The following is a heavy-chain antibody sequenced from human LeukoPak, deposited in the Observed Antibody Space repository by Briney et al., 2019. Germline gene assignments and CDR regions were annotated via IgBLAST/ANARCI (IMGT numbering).Heavy chain of an antibody. CDR3: AREGDAFDI. CDR1: GFTVSSNS. V-gene: IGHV3-53*01. Sequence: GGSLRLSCTVSGFTVSSNSMSWVRQAPGKGLEWVSFIYTTGRTHNSDSVKGRFTISRDSSKNTLYLQMNSLRAEDTAVYYCAREGDAFDIWGQGTMVTVSS. J-gene: IGHJ3*02. CDR2: IYTTGRT.